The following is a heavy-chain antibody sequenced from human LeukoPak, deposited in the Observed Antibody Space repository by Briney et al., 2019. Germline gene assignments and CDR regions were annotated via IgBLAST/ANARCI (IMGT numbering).Heavy chain of an antibody. J-gene: IGHJ5*02. CDR2: ISAYNGNT. CDR3: VRDWYFGGNYDLFDP. V-gene: IGHV1-18*01. D-gene: IGHD1-7*01. Sequence: GASVKVSCKASGYTFTSYGISWVRQAPGRGLEWMGWISAYNGNTNYAQKLQGRVTMTTDTSTSTAYMELRSLRSDDTAVYYCVRDWYFGGNYDLFDPWGQGTLVTVSS. CDR1: GYTFTSYG.